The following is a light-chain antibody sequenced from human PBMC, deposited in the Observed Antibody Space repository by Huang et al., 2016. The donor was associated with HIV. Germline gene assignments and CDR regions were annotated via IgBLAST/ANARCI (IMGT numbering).Light chain of an antibody. CDR1: QTMSSY. CDR3: QQSYSTPFT. CDR2: ATS. J-gene: IGKJ3*01. V-gene: IGKV1-39*01. Sequence: DIQMTQSPPSLSAPVGDRVPITCRASQTMSSYLNWYQQKPGKAPKLLIYATSSLQSGVPSRFSGSGSGTHFTLTIRSLQHEDFATYYCQQSYSTPFTFGPGTKVDIK.